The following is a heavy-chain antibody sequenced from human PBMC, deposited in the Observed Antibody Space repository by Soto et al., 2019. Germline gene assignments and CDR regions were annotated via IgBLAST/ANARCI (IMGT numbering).Heavy chain of an antibody. V-gene: IGHV4-59*01. J-gene: IGHJ5*02. CDR3: ARGTPYHRNDDWFDT. CDR1: GGSISDYY. Sequence: SETLSLTCTVSGGSISDYYWNWIRQPPGKGLEWIGFIHYTGNTNYNPSLKSRVAISVDTSKSQFSVKLTSVTAADTAVYYCARGTPYHRNDDWFDTWGQGTQVTVSS. CDR2: IHYTGNT.